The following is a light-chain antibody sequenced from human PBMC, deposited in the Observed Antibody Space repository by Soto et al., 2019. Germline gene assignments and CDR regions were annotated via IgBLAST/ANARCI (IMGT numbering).Light chain of an antibody. Sequence: DSPMTQYPSTLSASVGDRVTITCRARQSISSLLAWYQQKPGKAPKLLISKASTLQSGVPPTFSGSGSGTEFTLIISGLQPDDFATYYCLQYESYPMTFGGGTKVEIK. J-gene: IGKJ4*01. CDR3: LQYESYPMT. CDR2: KAS. V-gene: IGKV1-5*03. CDR1: QSISSL.